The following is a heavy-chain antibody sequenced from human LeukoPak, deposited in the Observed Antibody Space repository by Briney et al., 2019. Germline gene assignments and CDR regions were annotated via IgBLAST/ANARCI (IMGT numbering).Heavy chain of an antibody. CDR3: ARVGYCSGGSCYLHYYYYGMDV. J-gene: IGHJ6*02. Sequence: PSETLSLTCTVSGGSISSGGYYWSWIRQHPGKGLEWIGYIYYSGSTYYNPSLKSRVTISVDTSKNQFSLELSSVTAADTAVYYCARVGYCSGGSCYLHYYYYGMDVWGQGTTVTVSS. CDR2: IYYSGST. CDR1: GGSISSGGYY. D-gene: IGHD2-15*01. V-gene: IGHV4-31*03.